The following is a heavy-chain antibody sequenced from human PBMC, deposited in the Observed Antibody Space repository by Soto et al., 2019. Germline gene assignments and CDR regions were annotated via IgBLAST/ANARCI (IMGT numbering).Heavy chain of an antibody. CDR3: VRDRAFSYAYDV. V-gene: IGHV4-61*01. Sequence: SETLSLTCTVSGVSVTRTSFYWSWIRQAPGKGLEWIGYFNYGGRTNYNPSLKSRVNISVDTAKNQFSLQLTSVTAADTALYFCVRDRAFSYAYDVWGQGSLVTVSS. D-gene: IGHD3-16*01. CDR1: GVSVTRTSFY. CDR2: FNYGGRT. J-gene: IGHJ4*02.